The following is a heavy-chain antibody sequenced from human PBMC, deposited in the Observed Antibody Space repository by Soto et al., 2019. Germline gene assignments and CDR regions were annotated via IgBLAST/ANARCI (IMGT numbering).Heavy chain of an antibody. J-gene: IGHJ5*02. CDR2: ISSSGRST. V-gene: IGHV3-23*01. D-gene: IGHD1-1*01. Sequence: GGSLRLSCAASGFIFTDYAMTWVRQAPGKGLEWVSAISSSGRSTYYADSVEGRFTISRDNSKNTLFLQMNSLSIDDTAVYYCGKGDPRTPTGHFDPWGQRSLVPVSS. CDR3: GKGDPRTPTGHFDP. CDR1: GFIFTDYA.